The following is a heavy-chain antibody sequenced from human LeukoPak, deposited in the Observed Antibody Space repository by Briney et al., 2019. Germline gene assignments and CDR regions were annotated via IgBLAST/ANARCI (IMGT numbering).Heavy chain of an antibody. V-gene: IGHV4-34*01. CDR1: GGSFSGYY. J-gene: IGHJ4*02. Sequence: SETLSLTRAVYGGSFSGYYWSWIRQPPGKGLEWIGEINHSGSTNYNPSLKSRVTKSVDTSKNQFSLKLSSVTAADTAVYYCARAQLATIAVAAIDYWGQGTLVTVSS. CDR3: ARAQLATIAVAAIDY. CDR2: INHSGST. D-gene: IGHD6-19*01.